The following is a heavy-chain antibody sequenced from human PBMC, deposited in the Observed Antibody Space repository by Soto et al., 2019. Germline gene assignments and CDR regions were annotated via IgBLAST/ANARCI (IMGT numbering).Heavy chain of an antibody. J-gene: IGHJ3*01. Sequence: QIQLVESGGGVVQPGTSQKLSCTASGFALSSYGMHWVRQAPGKGLEWVSVISYNGNNKYYADSVRGRFTISRDNSRSTLYLQMDSLRPEDPAVYYCAKDRGHLAVAAITGGGDFDKWGQGTTVTVSS. V-gene: IGHV3-30*18. CDR1: GFALSSYG. D-gene: IGHD6-19*01. CDR2: ISYNGNNK. CDR3: AKDRGHLAVAAITGGGDFDK.